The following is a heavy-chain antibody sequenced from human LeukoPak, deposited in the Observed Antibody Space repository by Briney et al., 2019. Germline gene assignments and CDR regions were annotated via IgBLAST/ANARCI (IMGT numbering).Heavy chain of an antibody. Sequence: SETLSLTCTVSGASIRSYYWSWIRQPPGKGLEWIGYIYNSGSTNYNPSLKSRVTISVDTSKNQFSLKVSFVAHADTAVYYSSGIWSGYYDYWGQGTLVTVSS. D-gene: IGHD3-3*01. CDR2: IYNSGST. CDR1: GASIRSYY. CDR3: SGIWSGYYDY. J-gene: IGHJ4*02. V-gene: IGHV4-59*01.